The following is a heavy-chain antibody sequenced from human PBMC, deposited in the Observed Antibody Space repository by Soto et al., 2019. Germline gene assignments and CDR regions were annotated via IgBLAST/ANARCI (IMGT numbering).Heavy chain of an antibody. V-gene: IGHV4-38-2*01. J-gene: IGHJ3*02. CDR3: ARYSDASGFAAFDI. CDR1: GYPISNVYS. D-gene: IGHD3-22*01. Sequence: SSETLSLTCAVSGYPISNVYSWGWIWQPPGKGLEWIGSVHHTGSPYYNPSLKSRVTISLDTSKNQFSLKLNSVTASDTAVYYCARYSDASGFAAFDIWGQGTMVTVSS. CDR2: VHHTGSP.